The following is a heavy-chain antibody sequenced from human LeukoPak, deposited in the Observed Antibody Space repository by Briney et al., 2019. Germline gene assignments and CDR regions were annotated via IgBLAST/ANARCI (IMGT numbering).Heavy chain of an antibody. Sequence: SETLSLNCTVSGGSISSSSYYWGWIRQPPGKGLEWIGSIYYSGSTYYNPSLKSRVTISVDTSKNQFSLKLSSVTAADTAVYYCARLTAGTHFDYWGQGTLVTVSS. J-gene: IGHJ4*02. V-gene: IGHV4-39*01. CDR1: GGSISSSSYY. CDR3: ARLTAGTHFDY. CDR2: IYYSGST.